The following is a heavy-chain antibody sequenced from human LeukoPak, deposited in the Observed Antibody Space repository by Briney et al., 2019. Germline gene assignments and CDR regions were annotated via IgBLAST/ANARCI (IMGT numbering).Heavy chain of an antibody. Sequence: SETLSLTCAVYGGSFSGYYWSWISQPPGKGLEWIGEINHSGSTNYNPSLKSRVTISSQASKTQFYLELSSVTAADTAVYYCARLKATVSIHAYFDYWGQGTLVTVSS. CDR3: ARLKATVSIHAYFDY. CDR2: INHSGST. D-gene: IGHD4-17*01. J-gene: IGHJ4*02. V-gene: IGHV4-34*01. CDR1: GGSFSGYY.